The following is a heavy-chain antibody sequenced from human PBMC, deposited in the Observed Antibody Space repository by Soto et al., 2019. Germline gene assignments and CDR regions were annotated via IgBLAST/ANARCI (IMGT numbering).Heavy chain of an antibody. CDR1: GFTFSRYA. J-gene: IGHJ4*02. CDR3: VKRATIAAAATDYFDY. V-gene: IGHV3-64D*06. D-gene: IGHD6-25*01. Sequence: EVHLVESGGGFVQSGGSLRLSCSVSGFTFSRYAMHWVRQAPGKGLEYVSGISFNGEKTYYADPVKGRFTISRDNSKNTVYLQMDSLRSEETALYHCVKRATIAAAATDYFDYWGQGTLVTVSS. CDR2: ISFNGEKT.